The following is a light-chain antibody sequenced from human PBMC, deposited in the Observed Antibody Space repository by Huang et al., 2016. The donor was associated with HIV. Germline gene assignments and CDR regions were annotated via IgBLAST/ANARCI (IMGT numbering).Light chain of an antibody. CDR1: QNVNTH. J-gene: IGKJ2*01. CDR2: AAS. V-gene: IGKV3-15*01. Sequence: EIVLRQSPATLSVSPGETASLSCRASQNVNTHLAWYQQKPGQSPRLRIYAASTRAIGTPARFRGSGSGTDFTRTISNVQSEDSAVYYCQQSNDWPPYTFGPGTKL. CDR3: QQSNDWPPYT.